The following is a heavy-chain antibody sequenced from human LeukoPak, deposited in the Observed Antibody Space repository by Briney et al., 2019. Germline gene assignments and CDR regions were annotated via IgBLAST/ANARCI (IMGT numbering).Heavy chain of an antibody. J-gene: IGHJ4*02. D-gene: IGHD5-18*01. CDR3: ASTVYSYGATYYFDY. V-gene: IGHV3-11*01. CDR2: ISSSGSTI. CDR1: GFTFSDYY. Sequence: PGRSLRLSCAASGFTFSDYYMSWIRQAPGKGLEWVSYISSSGSTIYYADSVKGRFTISRDNAKNSLYLQMNSLRAEDTAVYYCASTVYSYGATYYFDYWGQGTLVTVSS.